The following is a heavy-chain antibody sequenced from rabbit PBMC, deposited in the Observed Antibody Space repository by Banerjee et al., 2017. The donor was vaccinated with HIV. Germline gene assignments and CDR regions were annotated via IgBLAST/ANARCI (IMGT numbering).Heavy chain of an antibody. Sequence: QEQLEESGGDLVKPGASLTLTCTASGSDISSYSMGWVRQAPGKGLEWIACINTSSGNTVYASWAKGRFTISKTSSTTVTLQMTSLTAADTATYFCARDLAGVTGWNFGLWGQGTLVTVS. CDR1: GSDISSYS. CDR2: INTSSGNT. D-gene: IGHD4-1*01. J-gene: IGHJ4*01. V-gene: IGHV1S45*01. CDR3: ARDLAGVTGWNFGL.